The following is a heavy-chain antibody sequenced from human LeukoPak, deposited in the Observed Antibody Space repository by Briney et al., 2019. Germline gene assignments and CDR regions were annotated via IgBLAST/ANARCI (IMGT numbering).Heavy chain of an antibody. D-gene: IGHD2-21*02. V-gene: IGHV4-30-2*01. CDR2: IYHSGST. CDR1: GGSISSGGYS. Sequence: SQTLSLTCAVFGGSISSGGYSWSWIRQPPGKGLEWIGYIYHSGSTYYNPSLKSRVTISVDRSKNQFSLKLSSVTAADTAVYYCARDPSVGGDARGAFDIWGQGTMVTVSS. J-gene: IGHJ3*02. CDR3: ARDPSVGGDARGAFDI.